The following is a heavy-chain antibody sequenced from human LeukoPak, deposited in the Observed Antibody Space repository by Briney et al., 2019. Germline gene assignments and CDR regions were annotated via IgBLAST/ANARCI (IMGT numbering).Heavy chain of an antibody. CDR2: ISGSGDST. J-gene: IGHJ4*02. V-gene: IGHV3-23*01. CDR3: AKSLDGSGSYYNGDY. D-gene: IGHD3-10*01. Sequence: GGSLRLSCAASGFTFSSRAMNWVRQAPGKGLEWVSTISGSGDSTYYADSVADRFITSRDNSKNTLYLQMNSLRAEDTALYFCAKSLDGSGSYYNGDYWGQGTLVTVSS. CDR1: GFTFSSRA.